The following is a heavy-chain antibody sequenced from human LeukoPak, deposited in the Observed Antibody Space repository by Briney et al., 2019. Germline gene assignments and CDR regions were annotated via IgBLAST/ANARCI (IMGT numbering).Heavy chain of an antibody. V-gene: IGHV3-30*04. Sequence: GRSLRLSCAASGFTFNNYAMHWVRQAPGKGLEWVAIISYDGSNKYYADSVKGRFTISRDNSKNTLYLQMNSLRAEDTAVYYCAKSGYNRFDYWGQGTLVSVSS. CDR3: AKSGYNRFDY. CDR1: GFTFNNYA. J-gene: IGHJ4*02. D-gene: IGHD5-24*01. CDR2: ISYDGSNK.